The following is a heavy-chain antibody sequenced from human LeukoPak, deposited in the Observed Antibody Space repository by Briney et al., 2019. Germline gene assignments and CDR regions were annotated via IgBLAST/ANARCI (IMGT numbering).Heavy chain of an antibody. CDR3: ARDLLYGVRGVNGY. CDR2: ISSSGSTI. V-gene: IGHV3-11*01. D-gene: IGHD3-10*01. J-gene: IGHJ4*02. CDR1: GFTFSDYY. Sequence: PGGSLRLSCAASGFTFSDYYMSWICQAPGKGLEWVSYISSSGSTIYYADSVKGRFTISRDNAKNSLYLQMNSLRAEDTAVYYCARDLLYGVRGVNGYWGQGTLVTVSS.